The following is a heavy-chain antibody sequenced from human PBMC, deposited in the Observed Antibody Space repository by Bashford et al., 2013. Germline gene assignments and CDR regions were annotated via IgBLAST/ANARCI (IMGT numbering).Heavy chain of an antibody. D-gene: IGHD3-3*01. CDR2: ISAYNGDT. CDR3: ARDLGESITIFFDI. CDR1: GYTFTDFG. V-gene: IGHV1-18*01. Sequence: ASVKVSCKASGYTFTDFGISWLRQAPGQGLEWMGWISAYNGDTNYVQKFQGRVTMTTDTSTSTAYMELRSLTSDDTAVYYCARDLGESITIFFDIWGQGTMVTVSS. J-gene: IGHJ3*02.